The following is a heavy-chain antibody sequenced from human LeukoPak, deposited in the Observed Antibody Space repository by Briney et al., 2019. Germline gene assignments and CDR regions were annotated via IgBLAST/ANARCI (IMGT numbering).Heavy chain of an antibody. CDR3: ARGRYYDSSGYPHFDY. CDR2: IIPIFGTA. V-gene: IGHV1-69*13. J-gene: IGHJ4*02. Sequence: SVKVSCKASGGTFSSYAISWVRQAPGQGLEWMGGIIPIFGTANYAQKFQGRVTITADESTSTAYMELSSLRSEDTAVYYWARGRYYDSSGYPHFDYWGQGTLVTVSS. CDR1: GGTFSSYA. D-gene: IGHD3-22*01.